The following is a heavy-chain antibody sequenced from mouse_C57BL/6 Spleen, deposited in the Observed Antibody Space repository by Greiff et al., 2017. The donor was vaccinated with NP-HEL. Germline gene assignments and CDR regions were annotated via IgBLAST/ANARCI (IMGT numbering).Heavy chain of an antibody. J-gene: IGHJ2*01. D-gene: IGHD4-1*01. Sequence: VKLQQPGAELVMPGASVKLSCKASGYTFTSYWMHWVKQRPGQGLEWIGEIDPSDSYTNYNQKFKGKSTLTVDKSSSTAYMQLSSLTSEDSAVYYCARSELGLDYWGQGTTLTVSS. CDR2: IDPSDSYT. CDR1: GYTFTSYW. CDR3: ARSELGLDY. V-gene: IGHV1-69*01.